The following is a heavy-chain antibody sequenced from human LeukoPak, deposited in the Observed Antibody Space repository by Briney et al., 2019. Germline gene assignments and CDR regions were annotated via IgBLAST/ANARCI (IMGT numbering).Heavy chain of an antibody. J-gene: IGHJ4*02. V-gene: IGHV1-8*03. Sequence: EASVKVSCKGSGDTFTSYDINWKQQATGQGLEWMGGMNPNSGNTGYAQKFQGRVTITRNTSISTAYMELSSLRSEDTAVYYCARAKGRCSSTSCWRVFDYWGQGTLVIVSS. CDR2: MNPNSGNT. D-gene: IGHD2-2*01. CDR3: ARAKGRCSSTSCWRVFDY. CDR1: GDTFTSYD.